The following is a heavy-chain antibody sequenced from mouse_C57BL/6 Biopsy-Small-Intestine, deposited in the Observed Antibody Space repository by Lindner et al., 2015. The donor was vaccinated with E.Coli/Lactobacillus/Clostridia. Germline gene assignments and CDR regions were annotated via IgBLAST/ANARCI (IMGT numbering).Heavy chain of an antibody. CDR1: GFSLSSYD. CDR3: ASDYGNYGGFTY. V-gene: IGHV2-6*01. CDR2: IWGVRST. Sequence: VQLQESGPGLVAPSQSLSITCTVSGFSLSSYDVDWFRQSPGKGLEWLGVIWGVRSTNYNSALKSRLSISKDSSKSQVFLKMNSLQTDDTAMYYCASDYGNYGGFTYWGQGTLVTVSA. D-gene: IGHD2-1*01. J-gene: IGHJ3*01.